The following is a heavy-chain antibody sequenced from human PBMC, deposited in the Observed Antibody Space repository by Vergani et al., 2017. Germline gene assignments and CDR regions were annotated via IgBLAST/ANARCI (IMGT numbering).Heavy chain of an antibody. CDR2: ISAYNGNT. CDR3: ARAVSTYCYDSSGYSPYYFDY. D-gene: IGHD3-22*01. J-gene: IGHJ4*02. V-gene: IGHV1-18*01. CDR1: GYTFTSYG. Sequence: QVQLVQSGAEVKKPGASVKVSCKASGYTFTSYGISWVRQATGQGLEWMGWISAYNGNTNYAQKLQGRVTMTTYTATSTAYMDLRSLRSDDTAVYYCARAVSTYCYDSSGYSPYYFDYWGQGTLVTVSS.